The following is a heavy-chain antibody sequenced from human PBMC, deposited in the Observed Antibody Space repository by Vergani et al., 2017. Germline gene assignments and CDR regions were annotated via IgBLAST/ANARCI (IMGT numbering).Heavy chain of an antibody. V-gene: IGHV3-23*01. Sequence: EVQLLESGGGLVQPGGSLRLSCAASGFTFSSYAMSWVRQAPGKGLEWVSAISGSGGSTYYADSVKGRFTISRDNSKNTLYLQMNSLRAEDTAVYYCARDGTMVRGVIIPRSNFDYWGQGTLVTVSS. CDR1: GFTFSSYA. CDR2: ISGSGGST. D-gene: IGHD3-10*01. CDR3: ARDGTMVRGVIIPRSNFDY. J-gene: IGHJ4*02.